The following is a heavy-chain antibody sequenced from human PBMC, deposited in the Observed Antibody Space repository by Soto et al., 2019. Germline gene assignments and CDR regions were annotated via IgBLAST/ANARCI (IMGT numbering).Heavy chain of an antibody. CDR3: AKSSGYDFFYYGMDI. CDR1: GGSLNSSY. V-gene: IGHV4-4*07. J-gene: IGHJ6*02. CDR2: TYARGVT. Sequence: PSETLSLTCTISGGSLNSSYWSWIRQAPGKGLEWIGRTYARGVTNHNPSLKSRVTMSGDPSRNQFSLRLTSVTVADTAVYYCAKSSGYDFFYYGMDIWGRGTTVTVSS. D-gene: IGHD5-18*01.